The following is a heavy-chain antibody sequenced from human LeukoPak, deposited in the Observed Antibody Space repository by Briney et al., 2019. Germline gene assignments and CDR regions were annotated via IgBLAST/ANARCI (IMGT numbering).Heavy chain of an antibody. CDR2: SDPEDGAT. D-gene: IGHD3-10*01. Sequence: ASVKVSRKVSGSTLSDFSIHWVRQAPGKGLEYMGGSDPEDGATFHAQNFQGRVTMTEDTSTDTAYIELSSLRSEDAAVYYCVTDRARLFWYFDLWGRGTLVLVSS. CDR1: GSTLSDFS. J-gene: IGHJ2*01. CDR3: VTDRARLFWYFDL. V-gene: IGHV1-24*01.